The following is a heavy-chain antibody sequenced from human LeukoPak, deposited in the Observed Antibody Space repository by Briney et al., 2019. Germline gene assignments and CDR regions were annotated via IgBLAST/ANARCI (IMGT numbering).Heavy chain of an antibody. J-gene: IGHJ4*02. CDR1: GGSFSGYY. CDR2: INHSGST. D-gene: IGHD3-10*01. CDR3: ARDGGSGSQSIYFDY. Sequence: PSETLSLTCAVYGGSFSGYYWSWIRQPPGKGLEWIGEINHSGSTNYNPSLKSRVTMSVDTSKNQFSLKLSSVTAADTAVYYCARDGGSGSQSIYFDYWGQGTLVTVSS. V-gene: IGHV4-34*01.